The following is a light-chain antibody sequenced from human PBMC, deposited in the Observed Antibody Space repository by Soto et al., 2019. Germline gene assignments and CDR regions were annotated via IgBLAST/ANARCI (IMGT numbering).Light chain of an antibody. CDR2: DVN. J-gene: IGLJ1*01. CDR1: SSDVGGYNF. CDR3: CSYTSSSTQV. Sequence: QSALTQPASLSGSPGQSITISCTGTSSDVGGYNFVSWYQQHPGKVPKLMIFDVNRRPSGVSDRSSGSKSGNTASLTISGLQAEYEGDYYGCSYTSSSTQVFGSGTKHTVL. V-gene: IGLV2-14*03.